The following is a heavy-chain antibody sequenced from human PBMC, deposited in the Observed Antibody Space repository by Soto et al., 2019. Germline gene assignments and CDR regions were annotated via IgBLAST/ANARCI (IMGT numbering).Heavy chain of an antibody. CDR1: GGSISSSSYY. D-gene: IGHD5-18*01. V-gene: IGHV4-39*01. CDR3: ARSSTDTAMVGYYYYYGMDV. J-gene: IGHJ6*02. Sequence: SETLSLTCTVSGGSISSSSYYWGWIRQPPGKGREGIGSIYYSGSTYYNPSLKSRVTISVDTSKNQFSLKLSSVTAADTAVYYCARSSTDTAMVGYYYYYGMDVWGQGTTVTVSS. CDR2: IYYSGST.